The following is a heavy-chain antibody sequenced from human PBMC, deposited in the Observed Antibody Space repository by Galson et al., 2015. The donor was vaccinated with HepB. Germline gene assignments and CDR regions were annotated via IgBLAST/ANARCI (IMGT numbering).Heavy chain of an antibody. D-gene: IGHD4-17*01. CDR2: IIPILGIA. J-gene: IGHJ6*03. CDR1: GGTFSSYA. Sequence: SVKVSCKASGGTFSSYAISWVRQAPGQGLEWMGGIIPILGIANYAQKFQGRVTITADRSTSTAYMELSSLRSEDTAVYYCARKGGTSGDYYYYYYMDVWGKGTTVTVSS. V-gene: IGHV1-69*10. CDR3: ARKGGTSGDYYYYYYMDV.